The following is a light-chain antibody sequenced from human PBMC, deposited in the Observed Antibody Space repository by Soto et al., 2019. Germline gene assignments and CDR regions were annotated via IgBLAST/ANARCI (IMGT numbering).Light chain of an antibody. CDR1: SSDVGGYNY. CDR3: TSYATGDTFP. Sequence: QSVLTQPRSVSGSPGQSVAISCTGTSSDVGGYNYVSWYQQHPGKAPKLLIYEVDKRPSGVPDRFSGSKSGNTASLTVSGLQAEDEADYYCTSYATGDTFPFGGGTKLTVL. V-gene: IGLV2-11*01. J-gene: IGLJ2*01. CDR2: EVD.